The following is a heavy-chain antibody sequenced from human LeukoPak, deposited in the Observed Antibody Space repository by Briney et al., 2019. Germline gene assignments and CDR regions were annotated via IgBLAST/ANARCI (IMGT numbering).Heavy chain of an antibody. D-gene: IGHD4-11*01. CDR2: IYHSGST. CDR3: ARDAERIRTTDGFDV. V-gene: IGHV4-4*02. J-gene: IGHJ3*01. Sequence: SETLSLTCAVSGGSISSSNWWSWVRQPPGKGLEWIGAIYHSGSTNYNPSLKSRVTISVDKSKNQFSLKLGSVNAAGPAVYYCARDAERIRTTDGFDVWGQRAMVTVSS. CDR1: GGSISSSNW.